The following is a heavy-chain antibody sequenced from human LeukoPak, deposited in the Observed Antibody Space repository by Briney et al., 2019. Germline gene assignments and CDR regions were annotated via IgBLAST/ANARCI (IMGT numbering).Heavy chain of an antibody. CDR2: MNPNSGNT. J-gene: IGHJ5*02. V-gene: IGHV1-8*02. Sequence: ASVKVSCKASGYTFTGYYMHWVRQATGQGLEWMGWMNPNSGNTGYAQKFQGRVTMTRNTSISTAYMELSSLRSEDTAVYYCARGSISTVGFDPWGQGTLVTVSS. CDR1: GYTFTGYY. D-gene: IGHD4-23*01. CDR3: ARGSISTVGFDP.